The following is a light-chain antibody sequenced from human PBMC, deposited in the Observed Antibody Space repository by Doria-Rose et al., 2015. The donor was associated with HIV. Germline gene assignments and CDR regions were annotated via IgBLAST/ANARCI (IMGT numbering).Light chain of an antibody. Sequence: GERATLSCRASQSVSSYLAWYQQKPGQAPRLLIYDASNRATGIPARFSGSGSGTDFTLTISSLEPEDFAVYYCQQRGNWPSVTFGQGTRLEIK. CDR2: DAS. CDR1: QSVSSY. J-gene: IGKJ5*01. CDR3: QQRGNWPSVT. V-gene: IGKV3-11*01.